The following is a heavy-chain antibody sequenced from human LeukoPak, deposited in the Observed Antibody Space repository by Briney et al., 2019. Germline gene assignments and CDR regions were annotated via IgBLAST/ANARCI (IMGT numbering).Heavy chain of an antibody. CDR2: ISSDGSNE. D-gene: IGHD5-18*01. Sequence: PGGSLRLSCAASGFTFRSHVMHWVRQAPGKGLDWVVVISSDGSNEYYADSVKGRFTISRDNSKNTLFLQMNSLRAEDTAVYYCARDLRGRYNYGLDYWGQGTLVTVSS. J-gene: IGHJ4*02. V-gene: IGHV3-30-3*01. CDR1: GFTFRSHV. CDR3: ARDLRGRYNYGLDY.